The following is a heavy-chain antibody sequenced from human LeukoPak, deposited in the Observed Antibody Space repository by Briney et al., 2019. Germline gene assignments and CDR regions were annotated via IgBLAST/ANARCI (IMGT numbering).Heavy chain of an antibody. Sequence: GGSLRLSCAASGFTVSSNYMSWVRQAPGKGLEWVSVIYSGGSTYYADSVKGRFTISRDNSKYTLYLQMNSLRAEDTAVYYCARERAYYNGSGEMDYWGQGTLVTVSS. J-gene: IGHJ4*02. CDR2: IYSGGST. D-gene: IGHD3-10*01. CDR1: GFTVSSNY. V-gene: IGHV3-53*01. CDR3: ARERAYYNGSGEMDY.